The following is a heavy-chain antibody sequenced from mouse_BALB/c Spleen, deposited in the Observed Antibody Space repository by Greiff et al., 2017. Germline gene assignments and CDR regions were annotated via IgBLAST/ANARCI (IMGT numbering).Heavy chain of an antibody. CDR2: ISDGGSYT. Sequence: EVQGVESGGGLVKPGGSLKLSCAASGFTFSDYYMYWVRQTPEKRLEWVATISDGGSYTYYPDSVKGRFTISRDNAKNNLYLQMSSLKSEDTAMYYCARGGVYYLDYWGQGTSVTVSS. CDR1: GFTFSDYY. V-gene: IGHV5-4*02. CDR3: ARGGVYYLDY. J-gene: IGHJ4*01. D-gene: IGHD1-1*01.